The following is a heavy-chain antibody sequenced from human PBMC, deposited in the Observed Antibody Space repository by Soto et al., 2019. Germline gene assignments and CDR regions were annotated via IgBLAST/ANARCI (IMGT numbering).Heavy chain of an antibody. Sequence: ASVKVSCKASGYTFTSYDINWVRQATGQGLEWMGWMNPNSGNTGYAQKFQGRVTMTRNTSISTAYMELSSLRSEDTAVYYCARGRVRYDYIWGRMDVWGKGTTVTVSS. V-gene: IGHV1-8*01. D-gene: IGHD3-16*01. CDR1: GYTFTSYD. CDR2: MNPNSGNT. CDR3: ARGRVRYDYIWGRMDV. J-gene: IGHJ6*04.